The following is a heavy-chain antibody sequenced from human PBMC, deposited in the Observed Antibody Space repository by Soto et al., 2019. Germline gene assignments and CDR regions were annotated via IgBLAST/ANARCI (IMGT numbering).Heavy chain of an antibody. D-gene: IGHD6-6*01. Sequence: QVQLVESGGGVVQPGRSLRLSCAASGFTFSSYGMHWVRQAPGKGLEWVAVIWYDGSNKYYADSVKGRFTISRDKSKNTLYLQMNSLRAEDTAVYYCARGIAASPVLAAGPWGVWGQGTLVTVSS. CDR3: ARGIAASPVLAAGPWGV. CDR2: IWYDGSNK. V-gene: IGHV3-33*01. CDR1: GFTFSSYG. J-gene: IGHJ4*02.